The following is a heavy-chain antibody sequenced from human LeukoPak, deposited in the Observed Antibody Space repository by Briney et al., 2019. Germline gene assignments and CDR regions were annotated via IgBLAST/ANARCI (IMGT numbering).Heavy chain of an antibody. J-gene: IGHJ4*02. CDR3: ARSQDSADY. V-gene: IGHV5-51*01. Sequence: GASLKISGKGSGDSFTSYWIGWVRQIPGKGLEWMGSIYPADSDTRYSRSCQGQVILSADKSISTAYLQWSSLKVSDTAMYYCARSQDSADYWGQGTLVTVSS. CDR1: GDSFTSYW. D-gene: IGHD1-26*01. CDR2: IYPADSDT.